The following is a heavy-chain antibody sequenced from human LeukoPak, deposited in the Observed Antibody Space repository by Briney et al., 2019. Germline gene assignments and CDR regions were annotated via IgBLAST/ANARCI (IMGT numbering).Heavy chain of an antibody. CDR3: ARSTAGIFDY. D-gene: IGHD6-19*01. CDR2: IHAGGNT. J-gene: IGHJ4*02. CDR1: GFTVSSNY. Sequence: GGSLRLSCAASGFTVSSNYMSWVRQAPGKGLEWVSVIHAGGNTYYADSVKGRFIISRHNSENTLYLQMNSLRAEDTAVYYCARSTAGIFDYWGQGTLVTVSS. V-gene: IGHV3-53*04.